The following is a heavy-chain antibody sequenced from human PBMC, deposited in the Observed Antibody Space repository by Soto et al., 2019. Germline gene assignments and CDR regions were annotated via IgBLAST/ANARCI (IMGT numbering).Heavy chain of an antibody. CDR2: IWYDGSNK. D-gene: IGHD2-21*02. V-gene: IGHV3-33*01. Sequence: GGSLRLSCAASGFTFSSYGMHWVRQAPGKGLEWVAVIWYDGSNKYYADSVKGRFTISRDNSKNTLYLQMNSLRAEDTAVYYCARVWRVTGDPYPYYYYGMDVWGQGTTVTVSS. CDR3: ARVWRVTGDPYPYYYYGMDV. CDR1: GFTFSSYG. J-gene: IGHJ6*02.